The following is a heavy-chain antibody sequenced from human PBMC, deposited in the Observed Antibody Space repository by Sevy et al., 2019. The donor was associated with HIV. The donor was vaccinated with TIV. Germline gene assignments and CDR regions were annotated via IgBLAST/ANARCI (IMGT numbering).Heavy chain of an antibody. V-gene: IGHV4-59*01. CDR3: ARALQDYYYALDV. J-gene: IGHJ6*02. Sequence: SETLSLTCTVSGDSISGYYWSWIRQPPGKGLEWIGYIYYSGSTNYNSSLKSRVAISVDTSKNQFSLKLRSVTAADTAVYYCARALQDYYYALDVWGQRTTVTASS. CDR1: GDSISGYY. CDR2: IYYSGST.